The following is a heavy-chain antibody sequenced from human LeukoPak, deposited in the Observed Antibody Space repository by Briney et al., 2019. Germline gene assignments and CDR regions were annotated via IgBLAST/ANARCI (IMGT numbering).Heavy chain of an antibody. CDR3: ARGPAWGYYFDY. J-gene: IGHJ4*02. CDR2: TSTYNGNT. V-gene: IGHV1-18*01. D-gene: IGHD3-16*01. CDR1: GYIFTSYD. Sequence: GASVKVSCKTSGYIFTSYDIIWVRQAPGQGLEWVGWTSTYNGNTNYAQKLQGRVTMTTDTSTSTAYMELRSLRSDDTAVYYCARGPAWGYYFDYWGQGTLVTVSS.